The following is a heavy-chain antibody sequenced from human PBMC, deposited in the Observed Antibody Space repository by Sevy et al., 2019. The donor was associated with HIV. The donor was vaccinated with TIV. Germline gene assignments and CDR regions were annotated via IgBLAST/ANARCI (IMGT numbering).Heavy chain of an antibody. CDR1: GFTFSNYW. CDR3: ARRYFDL. J-gene: IGHJ4*02. Sequence: GGSLRLSCQASGFTFSNYWMQWVRQAPGKGLEWVANIRQDGNELYYVDSVKGRFTISRDKTKNALYLQMDGLRVEDSSVYYCARRYFDLWGQGTLVTVSS. CDR2: IRQDGNEL. V-gene: IGHV3-7*01.